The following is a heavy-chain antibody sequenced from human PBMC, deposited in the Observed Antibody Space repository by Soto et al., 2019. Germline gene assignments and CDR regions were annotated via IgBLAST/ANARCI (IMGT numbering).Heavy chain of an antibody. Sequence: SETLSLTCTVSGGSISSGGYYWSWIRQHPGKGLEWIGHIYYSGSTYYNPSLKSRVTISVDTSKNQFSLKLSSVTAADTAVYYCTLNHCAGGGCYDRDYWGRGTRVTVSS. V-gene: IGHV4-31*03. CDR2: IYYSGST. CDR3: TLNHCAGGGCYDRDY. D-gene: IGHD2-21*01. CDR1: GGSISSGGYY. J-gene: IGHJ1*01.